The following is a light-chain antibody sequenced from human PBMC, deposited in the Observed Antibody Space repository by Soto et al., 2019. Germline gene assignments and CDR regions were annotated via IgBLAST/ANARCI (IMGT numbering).Light chain of an antibody. CDR3: QQYNSYST. V-gene: IGKV1-5*03. Sequence: DIQMTQSPSTLSASVGYRFTITCRASQSISSWLAWYQQKPGKAPKLLIYKASSLESGVPSRFSGSGSGTEFTLTISSLQPDDFATYYCQQYNSYSTFGQGTTGDI. J-gene: IGKJ1*01. CDR1: QSISSW. CDR2: KAS.